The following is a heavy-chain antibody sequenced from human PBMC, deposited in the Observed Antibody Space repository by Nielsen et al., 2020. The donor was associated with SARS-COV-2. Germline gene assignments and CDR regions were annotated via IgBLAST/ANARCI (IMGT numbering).Heavy chain of an antibody. CDR3: ARGDLVVVPSPLLGLGPIFYYFYLDV. J-gene: IGHJ6*03. V-gene: IGHV4-4*02. Sequence: SETLSLTCAVSGDSVCSRDWWTWVRPSPGKGLEWIGEVSHSGNSKYNPSLKSRVTLSMDKSKNQFSLRLNSVSAAYTAVYFCARGDLVVVPSPLLGLGPIFYYFYLDVWGKGTTVIVSS. CDR2: VSHSGNS. D-gene: IGHD2-2*02. CDR1: GDSVCSRDW.